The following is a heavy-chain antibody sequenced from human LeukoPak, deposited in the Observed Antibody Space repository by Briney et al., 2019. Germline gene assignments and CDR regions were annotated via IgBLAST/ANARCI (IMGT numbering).Heavy chain of an antibody. CDR2: INHSGST. CDR1: GGSFSRYY. CDR3: ASGIAVAGRTDDFDY. Sequence: KPSETLSLTCAVYGGSFSRYYWIWIRQPPGKGLEWIGEINHSGSTNYNPSLKSRVTISVDTSKNQFSLKLSSVTAADTAVYYCASGIAVAGRTDDFDYWGQGTLVTVSS. J-gene: IGHJ4*02. V-gene: IGHV4-34*01. D-gene: IGHD6-19*01.